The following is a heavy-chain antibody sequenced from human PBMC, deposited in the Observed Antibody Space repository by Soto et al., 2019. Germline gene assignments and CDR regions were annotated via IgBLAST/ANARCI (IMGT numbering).Heavy chain of an antibody. V-gene: IGHV3-11*01. CDR3: ARFSDWLISYSFDY. CDR2: IGDSGSPI. CDR1: GFNFRDYY. D-gene: IGHD3-9*01. Sequence: GGSLRLSCAVSGFNFRDYYMSWVRQAPGKGLEWISYIGDSGSPIYYADSVRGRFTTSRDNAKDSLYLQMNRLRAEDTAVYYCARFSDWLISYSFDYWGQGAMVTVYS. J-gene: IGHJ4*02.